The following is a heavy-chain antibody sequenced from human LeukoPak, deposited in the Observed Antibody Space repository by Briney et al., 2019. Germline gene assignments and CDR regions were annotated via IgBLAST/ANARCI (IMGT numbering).Heavy chain of an antibody. J-gene: IGHJ5*02. CDR2: IYYSGST. D-gene: IGHD3-22*01. CDR3: ARARSSSGYYYVDDNWFDP. V-gene: IGHV4-59*01. CDR1: GGSISSYY. Sequence: SETLSLTCTVSGGSISSYYWSWIRQPPGKGLEWIGYIYYSGSTNYNPSLKSRVTISVDTSKNQFSLKLSSVTAADTAVYSCARARSSSGYYYVDDNWFDPWGQGTLVTVSS.